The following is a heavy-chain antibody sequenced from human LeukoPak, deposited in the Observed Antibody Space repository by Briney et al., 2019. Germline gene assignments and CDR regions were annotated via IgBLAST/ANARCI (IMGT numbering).Heavy chain of an antibody. CDR1: GGSFSGYY. V-gene: IGHV4-34*01. D-gene: IGHD3-3*01. J-gene: IGHJ4*02. CDR3: ARGRPVTIFGVVHTLFDY. Sequence: SSETLSLTCAVYGGSFSGYYWSWIRQPPGKGLEWIGEINHSGSTNYNPSLKSRVTISVDTSKNQFSLKLSSVTAADTAVYYCARGRPVTIFGVVHTLFDYWGQGTLATVSS. CDR2: INHSGST.